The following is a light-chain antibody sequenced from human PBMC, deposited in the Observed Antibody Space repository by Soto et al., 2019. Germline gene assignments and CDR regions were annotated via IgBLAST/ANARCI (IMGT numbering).Light chain of an antibody. CDR1: TSNIEENS. V-gene: IGLV1-44*01. CDR3: TAWDDSLNAWL. CDR2: DDY. J-gene: IGLJ3*02. Sequence: QSVLTQPPSASGTPGQRVTISCSGSTSNIEENSVTWYQRLPGTAPKVLIYDDYQRPSGVPDRFSGSKSGTSASLAISDLQSEDEGDYYCTAWDDSLNAWLFGGGTKVPS.